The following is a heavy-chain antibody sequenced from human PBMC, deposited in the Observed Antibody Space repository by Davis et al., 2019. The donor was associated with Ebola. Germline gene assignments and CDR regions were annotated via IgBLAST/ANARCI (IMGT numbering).Heavy chain of an antibody. CDR1: GYTFTDYY. V-gene: IGHV1-2*02. CDR3: ARGGDSGFGVVIALDAFDI. J-gene: IGHJ3*02. D-gene: IGHD3-3*01. CDR2: INPNSGGT. Sequence: ASVKVSCKASGYTFTDYYMHWVRQAPGQGLEWMGWINPNSGGTNYAQKLQGRVTMTTDTSTSTAYMELRSLRSDDTAVYYCARGGDSGFGVVIALDAFDIWGQGTMVTVSS.